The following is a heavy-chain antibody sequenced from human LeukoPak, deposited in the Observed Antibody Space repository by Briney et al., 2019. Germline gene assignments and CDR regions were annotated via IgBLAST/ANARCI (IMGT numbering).Heavy chain of an antibody. V-gene: IGHV4-38-2*02. J-gene: IGHJ6*03. CDR1: GYSLSSGYY. CDR3: ARDVPYYYYYYMDV. Sequence: PSETLSLTCSVSGYSLSSGYYWGWIRQSPGKGLEWIGSIYHSGNTYYNPSLKSRVTISLDTSKNQFSLKLSSVTAADTAVYYCARDVPYYYYYYMDVWGKGTTVTVSS. CDR2: IYHSGNT.